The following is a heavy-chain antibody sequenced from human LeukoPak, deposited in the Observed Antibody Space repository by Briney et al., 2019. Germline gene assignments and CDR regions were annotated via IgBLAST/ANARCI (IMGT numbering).Heavy chain of an antibody. CDR2: ISGSGGST. CDR1: GFTFSSYA. V-gene: IGHV3-23*01. D-gene: IGHD1-26*01. CDR3: ATRHDTSGSDGDDAFDI. J-gene: IGHJ3*02. Sequence: GGSLRLSCAASGFTFSSYAMSWVRQAPGKGLEWVSAISGSGGSTYYADSVKGRFTISRDNSKNTLYLQMNSLRAEDTAVYYCATRHDTSGSDGDDAFDIWGQGTMVTVSS.